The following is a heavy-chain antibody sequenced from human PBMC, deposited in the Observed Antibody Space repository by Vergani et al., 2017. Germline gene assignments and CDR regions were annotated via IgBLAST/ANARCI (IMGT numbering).Heavy chain of an antibody. CDR1: GFTFSSYG. J-gene: IGHJ4*02. CDR2: IRYDGSKK. Sequence: QVQLVESGGGVVQPGGSLRLSCAASGFTFSSYGMHWVRQAPGKGLEWVAFIRYDGSKKYYPDSVKVRFTISRDNSKNTLYLQMNSLRAEDTVVYYCAKGQAYFDYWGQGTLVTVSS. V-gene: IGHV3-30*02. CDR3: AKGQAYFDY.